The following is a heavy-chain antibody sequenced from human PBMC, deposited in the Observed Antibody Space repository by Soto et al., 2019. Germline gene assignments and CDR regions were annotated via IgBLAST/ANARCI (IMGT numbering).Heavy chain of an antibody. CDR2: ISGSGGNT. CDR1: GFTFRNDA. Sequence: EVQLLESGAGLVQPGGSLSLSCAASGFTFRNDALSWVRQAHGKGLERVSAISGSGGNTYHADSVKGRFTISRDTSKNTLYLKMNSLRAEDTAVYYCANTYGGGYWGQGTLVTVSS. J-gene: IGHJ4*02. D-gene: IGHD4-17*01. CDR3: ANTYGGGY. V-gene: IGHV3-23*01.